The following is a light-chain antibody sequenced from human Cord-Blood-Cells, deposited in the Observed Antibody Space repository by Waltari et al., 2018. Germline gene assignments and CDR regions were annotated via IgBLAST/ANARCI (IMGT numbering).Light chain of an antibody. V-gene: IGLV2-23*01. Sequence: QSALTQPASVSGSPGQSITISCTGTSSAVGSYNLFSWYQQHPGKAPKLMIYEGSKRPSGVSNRFSGSKSGNTASLTISGLQAEDEADYYCCSHAGSSTWVFGGGTKLTVL. CDR2: EGS. CDR3: CSHAGSSTWV. CDR1: SSAVGSYNL. J-gene: IGLJ3*02.